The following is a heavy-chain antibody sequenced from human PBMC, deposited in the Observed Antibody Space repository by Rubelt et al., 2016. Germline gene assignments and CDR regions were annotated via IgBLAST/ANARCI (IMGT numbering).Heavy chain of an antibody. CDR2: MNPNSGNT. Sequence: QVQLVQSGAEVKKPGASVKVSCKASGYTFTSYDINWVRQATGQGLEWMGWMNPNSGNTGYAQKFQGRVTMTRNTSISTAYMALSSLRSEDTAVYYCASRITIFGVVMTNGMDVWGQGTTVTVSS. J-gene: IGHJ6*02. D-gene: IGHD3-3*01. V-gene: IGHV1-8*01. CDR1: GYTFTSYD. CDR3: ASRITIFGVVMTNGMDV.